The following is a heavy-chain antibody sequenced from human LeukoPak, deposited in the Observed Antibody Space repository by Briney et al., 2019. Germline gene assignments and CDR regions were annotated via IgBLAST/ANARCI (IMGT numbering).Heavy chain of an antibody. V-gene: IGHV4-59*01. J-gene: IGHJ4*02. CDR1: GGSISSYY. CDR3: ARSTAAPYYFDY. D-gene: IGHD2-21*02. CDR2: IYYSGST. Sequence: SETLSLTCTVPGGSISSYYWSWIRQPPGKGLEWIGYIYYSGSTNYNPSLKSRVTISVDTSKNQFSLKLSSVTAADTAVYYCARSTAAPYYFDYWGQGTLVTVSS.